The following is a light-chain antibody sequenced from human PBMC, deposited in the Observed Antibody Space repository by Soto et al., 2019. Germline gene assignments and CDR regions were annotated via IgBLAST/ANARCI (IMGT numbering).Light chain of an antibody. CDR1: SSDVGGYNY. CDR3: SSSTKSNTVV. V-gene: IGLV2-14*01. J-gene: IGLJ3*02. CDR2: EVS. Sequence: QSVLTQPASVSGSPGQSITISCTGTSSDVGGYNYVSWYQQHPGKAPKLMIYEVSNRPSGVSNRFSGSKSGNTASLTISGLQAEAEADCYCSSSTKSNTVVFGGGTKVTV.